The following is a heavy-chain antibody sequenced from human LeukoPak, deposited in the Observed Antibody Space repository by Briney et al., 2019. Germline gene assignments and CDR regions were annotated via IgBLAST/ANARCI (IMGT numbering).Heavy chain of an antibody. J-gene: IGHJ4*02. CDR1: GFTFSTYA. CDR3: AKDRAGYSGARGFDC. D-gene: IGHD5-12*01. CDR2: ISASSDST. V-gene: IGHV3-23*01. Sequence: AGGSLRLSRAASGFTFSTYAMSWVRQAPGKGLDWVSGISASSDSTYYADSVKGRFTISRDNSKNTLYLQMNSLGAADTAVYYCAKDRAGYSGARGFDCWGQGTLVTVSS.